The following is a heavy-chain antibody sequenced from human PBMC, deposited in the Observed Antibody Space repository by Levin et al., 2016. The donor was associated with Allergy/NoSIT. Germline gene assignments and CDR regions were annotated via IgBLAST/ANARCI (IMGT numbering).Heavy chain of an antibody. Sequence: VRQAPGKGLEWVSAISGSGGSTYYADSVKGRFTISRDNSKNTLYLQMNSLRAEDTAVYYCAKGLTTVTTRSYYYGMDVWGQGTTGTVSS. D-gene: IGHD4-17*01. CDR3: AKGLTTVTTRSYYYGMDV. CDR2: ISGSGGST. J-gene: IGHJ6*02. V-gene: IGHV3-23*01.